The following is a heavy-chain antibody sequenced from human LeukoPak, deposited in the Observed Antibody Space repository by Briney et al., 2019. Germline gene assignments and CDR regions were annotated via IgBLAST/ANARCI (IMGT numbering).Heavy chain of an antibody. D-gene: IGHD3-10*01. CDR2: IYYSGST. J-gene: IGHJ4*02. Sequence: SETLSLTCTVSGGSISSSSYYWGWIRQPPGKGLEWIGSIYYSGSTYYNPSLKSRVTISVDTSKNQFSLKLSSVTAADTAVYYCARVWVRGVDYWGQGTLVTVSS. V-gene: IGHV4-39*07. CDR1: GGSISSSSYY. CDR3: ARVWVRGVDY.